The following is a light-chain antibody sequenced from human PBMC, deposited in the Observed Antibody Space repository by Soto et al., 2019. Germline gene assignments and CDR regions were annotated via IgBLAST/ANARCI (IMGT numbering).Light chain of an antibody. CDR3: QQYNNGPRT. CDR1: QSVSIK. J-gene: IGKJ3*01. Sequence: EILLTQSPDTLSVSPGDRVTLSCRASQSVSIKLAWYQHKPGQAPSLLIHAGTSRASSNPARFSGSLSRTEFTLTISSIQSEDYAISYCQQYNNGPRTCGRGNKGDI. CDR2: AGT. V-gene: IGKV3D-15*01.